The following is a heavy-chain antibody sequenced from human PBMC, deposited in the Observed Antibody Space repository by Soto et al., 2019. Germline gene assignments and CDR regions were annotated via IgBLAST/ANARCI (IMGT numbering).Heavy chain of an antibody. V-gene: IGHV1-69*13. CDR1: GGTFSSYA. D-gene: IGHD3-3*01. CDR3: ARVNLYYDFWSGFYPLNPSSYYYYGMDV. Sequence: GASVKVSCKASGGTFSSYAISWVRQAPGQGLEWMGGIIPIFGTANYAQKFQGRVTITADESTSTAYMELSSLRSEDTAVYYCARVNLYYDFWSGFYPLNPSSYYYYGMDVWRQGTTVTVSS. J-gene: IGHJ6*02. CDR2: IIPIFGTA.